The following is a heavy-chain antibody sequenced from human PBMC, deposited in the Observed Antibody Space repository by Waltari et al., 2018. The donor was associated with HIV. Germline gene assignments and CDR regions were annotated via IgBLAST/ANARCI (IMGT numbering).Heavy chain of an antibody. CDR3: ATGGGTTSIQLYDLDV. Sequence: QVQLIQSGAEVKKPGASVKVSCKVFGYTLTDLYMHWVRQAPGKGLEWMGGFDPEDDETIYAQKFQGRVTMTEDTSTDSAYMELSSLTSEDTAVYYCATGGGTTSIQLYDLDVWGQGTTVTVSS. CDR1: GYTLTDLY. D-gene: IGHD1-26*01. J-gene: IGHJ6*02. CDR2: FDPEDDET. V-gene: IGHV1-24*01.